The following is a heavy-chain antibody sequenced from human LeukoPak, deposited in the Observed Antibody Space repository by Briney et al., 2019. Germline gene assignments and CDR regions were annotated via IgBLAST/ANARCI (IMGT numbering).Heavy chain of an antibody. J-gene: IGHJ4*02. CDR3: VFYDSSGFYYGRLRY. Sequence: PGGSLRLSCAVSGFNFRDHWMDWVRQAPGKGLQWVGHIKNDGSETYYLDSLKGRFSISRDNTNNALYLQMNSLRVEDTAVYYCVFYDSSGFYYGRLRYWGQGTLVTVSS. CDR2: IKNDGSET. CDR1: GFNFRDHW. V-gene: IGHV3-7*03. D-gene: IGHD3-22*01.